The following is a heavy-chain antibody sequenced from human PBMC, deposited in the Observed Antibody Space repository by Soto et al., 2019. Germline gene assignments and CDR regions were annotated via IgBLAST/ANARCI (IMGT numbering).Heavy chain of an antibody. J-gene: IGHJ4*02. Sequence: PSETLSLTCTVSGGSISSGGYYWSWIRQHPGKGLEWIGYIYYSGSTYYNPSLKSRVTISVDTSKNQFSLKLSSVTAADTAVYYCAGTPPEIGGRYFDYWGQGTLVTVS. CDR1: GGSISSGGYY. V-gene: IGHV4-31*03. CDR3: AGTPPEIGGRYFDY. CDR2: IYYSGST. D-gene: IGHD3-10*01.